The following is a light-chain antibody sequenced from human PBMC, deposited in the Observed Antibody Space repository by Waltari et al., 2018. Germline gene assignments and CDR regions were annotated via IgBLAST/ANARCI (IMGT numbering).Light chain of an antibody. V-gene: IGLV8-61*01. CDR3: SMYMGSGVWV. CDR1: SGSVSRTSY. Sequence: QTVVTQEPSLSVSPGGTVTLPCALSSGSVSRTSYPTWYQQTPGQPPRTLVYKGISRSSGVPDRFSGSILGNTAALTITGAQADDESDYYCSMYMGSGVWVFGGGTKLTVL. J-gene: IGLJ3*02. CDR2: KGI.